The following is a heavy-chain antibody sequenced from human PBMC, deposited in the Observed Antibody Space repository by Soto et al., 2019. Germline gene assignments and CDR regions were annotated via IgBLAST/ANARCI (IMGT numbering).Heavy chain of an antibody. J-gene: IGHJ4*02. CDR3: ARGYYDSSGDY. V-gene: IGHV3-33*01. Sequence: GGSLRLSCAASGFTFSSYGMHWVRQAPGKGLEWVAVIWYDGSNKYYADSVKGRFTISRDNSKNTLYLQMNSLRAEDTAVYYCARGYYDSSGDYWGQGTLVTVSS. CDR2: IWYDGSNK. D-gene: IGHD3-22*01. CDR1: GFTFSSYG.